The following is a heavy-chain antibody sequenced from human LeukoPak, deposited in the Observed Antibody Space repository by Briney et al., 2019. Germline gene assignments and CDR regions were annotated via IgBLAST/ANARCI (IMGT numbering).Heavy chain of an antibody. V-gene: IGHV3-74*01. D-gene: IGHD3-16*01. J-gene: IGHJ4*02. CDR2: IKTDGSST. Sequence: PGGSLRLSCAASGFNFSTYWMHWVRQVPGKGLVWVSRIKTDGSSTSYADSVKGRFTISRDSAKNKLYLQMSSLRAEDTAVYYCATVSVGVRFDFWGQGDLGAVSS. CDR3: ATVSVGVRFDF. CDR1: GFNFSTYW.